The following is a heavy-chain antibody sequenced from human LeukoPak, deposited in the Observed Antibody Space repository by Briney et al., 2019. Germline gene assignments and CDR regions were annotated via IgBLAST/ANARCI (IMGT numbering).Heavy chain of an antibody. CDR3: ARDPAADYYGSGSYHNLAFDI. Sequence: ASVKVSCKASGYTFTSYGISWVRQAPGQGLEWMGWISAYNGNTDYAQKLQGRVTMTTDTSTSTAYMELRSLRSDDTAVYYCARDPAADYYGSGSYHNLAFDIWGQGTMVTVSS. J-gene: IGHJ3*02. CDR1: GYTFTSYG. D-gene: IGHD3-10*01. V-gene: IGHV1-18*01. CDR2: ISAYNGNT.